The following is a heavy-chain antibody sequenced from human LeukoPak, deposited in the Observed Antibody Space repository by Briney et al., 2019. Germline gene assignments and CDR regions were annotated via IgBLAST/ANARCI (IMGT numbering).Heavy chain of an antibody. J-gene: IGHJ4*02. CDR2: ISSSGSLI. CDR3: ASSVVSGY. D-gene: IGHD4-23*01. CDR1: GFTFSSYT. Sequence: KSGGSLRLSCAASGFTFSSYTMNWARQAPGKGLQWVSSISSSGSLIYYADSVKGRFTISRDNAKNSLYLQMNSLRAEDTAVYYCASSVVSGYWGQGTLVTVSS. V-gene: IGHV3-21*01.